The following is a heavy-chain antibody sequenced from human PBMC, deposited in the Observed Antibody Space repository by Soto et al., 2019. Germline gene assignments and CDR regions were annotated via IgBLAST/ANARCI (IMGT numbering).Heavy chain of an antibody. CDR1: GGTFSSYT. J-gene: IGHJ6*03. Sequence: QVQLVQSGAEVKKPGSSVKVSCKASGGTFSSYTISWVRQAPGQGPEWMGRIIPILGIANYAQKFQGRVTITADKTPSTDYMELSSLRSEDTAVYYCARSRYCSGGSCYSRYYYMDVSGKGTTVTVSS. V-gene: IGHV1-69*02. CDR2: IIPILGIA. CDR3: ARSRYCSGGSCYSRYYYMDV. D-gene: IGHD2-15*01.